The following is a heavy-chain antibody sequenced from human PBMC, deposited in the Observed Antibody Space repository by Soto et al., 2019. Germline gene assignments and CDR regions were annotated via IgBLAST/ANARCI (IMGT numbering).Heavy chain of an antibody. V-gene: IGHV1-46*01. CDR1: GYTFTSYY. J-gene: IGHJ6*02. CDR3: ARGGAYCGGDCYYYYYGMDV. Sequence: RASVKVSCKASGYTFTSYYMHWVRQAPGQGLEWMGIINPSGGSTSYAQKFQGRVTMTRDTSTSTVYMELSSLRSEDTAVYHCARGGAYCGGDCYYYYYGMDVWGQGTTVTVSS. CDR2: INPSGGST. D-gene: IGHD2-21*02.